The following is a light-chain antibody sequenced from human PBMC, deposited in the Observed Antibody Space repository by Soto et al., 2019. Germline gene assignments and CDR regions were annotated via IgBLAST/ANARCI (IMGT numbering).Light chain of an antibody. CDR1: QSVSSN. V-gene: IGKV3-15*01. Sequence: EIVLPQSPGTLSLSPGERPTLTCSASQSVSSNLAWYQQKPGQAPRLLIYGASTRATGIPARFSGSGSGTEFTLTISSLQSEDFAVYYCQQYNNWPPITFGQGTRLEI. J-gene: IGKJ5*01. CDR3: QQYNNWPPIT. CDR2: GAS.